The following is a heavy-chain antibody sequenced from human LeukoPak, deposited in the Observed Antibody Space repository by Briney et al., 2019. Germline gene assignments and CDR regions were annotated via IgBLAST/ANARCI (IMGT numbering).Heavy chain of an antibody. CDR1: GFNIRTYG. J-gene: IGHJ4*02. CDR2: VRYDGNTK. V-gene: IGHV3-30*02. CDR3: ASLAVAGTTFDY. Sequence: GGSLRLSCAASGFNIRTYGMHWVRQAPGKGLEWVAIVRYDGNTKNYVDSVKGRFTISRDTSKNTVFLQMNSLRAEDTALYYCASLAVAGTTFDYWGQETLVTVSS. D-gene: IGHD6-19*01.